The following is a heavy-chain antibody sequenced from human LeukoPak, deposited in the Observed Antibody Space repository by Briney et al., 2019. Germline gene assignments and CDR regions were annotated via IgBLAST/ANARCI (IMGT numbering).Heavy chain of an antibody. V-gene: IGHV4-59*01. CDR1: GGSISTYY. J-gene: IGHJ4*02. CDR3: ARDERSDTSGWHLGY. D-gene: IGHD6-19*01. CDR2: IYHSGIT. Sequence: SETLSLTCTVSGGSISTYYWSWIRQPPGKGLEWIGFIYHSGITNYNPSLKSRVTISVDTSKNQFSLNLSSVTAADTAVYYCARDERSDTSGWHLGYWGQGTLVTVSS.